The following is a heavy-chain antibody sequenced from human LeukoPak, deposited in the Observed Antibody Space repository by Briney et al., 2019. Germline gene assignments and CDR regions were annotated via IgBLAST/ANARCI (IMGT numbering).Heavy chain of an antibody. D-gene: IGHD3-16*02. V-gene: IGHV1-69*06. Sequence: SVKVSCKASGYTFTSYYMHWVRQAPGQGLEWMGGIIPIFGTANYAQKFQGRVTITADKSTSTAYMELSSLRSEDTAVYYCARDHFGTGSYRSLWGQGTLVTVSS. CDR2: IIPIFGTA. CDR3: ARDHFGTGSYRSL. J-gene: IGHJ4*02. CDR1: GYTFTSYY.